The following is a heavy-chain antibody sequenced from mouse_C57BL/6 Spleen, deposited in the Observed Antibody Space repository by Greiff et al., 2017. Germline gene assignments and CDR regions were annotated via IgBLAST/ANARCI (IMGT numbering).Heavy chain of an antibody. D-gene: IGHD1-1*01. CDR2: IWSGGST. V-gene: IGHV2-2*01. J-gene: IGHJ4*01. Sequence: QVQLQQSGPGLVQPSQSLSITCTASGFSLTSYGVHWVRQSPGKGLEWLGEIWSGGSTDYNAAFISSLSISKDNSKSQVFFQMNSLQADDTAIYYCARKDGSSYRNYAMDYWGQGTSVTVSS. CDR3: ARKDGSSYRNYAMDY. CDR1: GFSLTSYG.